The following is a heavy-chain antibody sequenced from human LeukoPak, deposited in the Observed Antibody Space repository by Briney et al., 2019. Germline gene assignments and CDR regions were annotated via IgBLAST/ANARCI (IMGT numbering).Heavy chain of an antibody. Sequence: SVKVSCKASGGTFSSYAISWVRQAPGQGLEWMGRIIPIFGTANYAQKFQGRVTITTDESTSTAYMELSSPRSEDMAVYYCASAYYYDSSGTYWGQGTLVTVSS. J-gene: IGHJ4*02. CDR2: IIPIFGTA. V-gene: IGHV1-69*05. CDR3: ASAYYYDSSGTY. CDR1: GGTFSSYA. D-gene: IGHD3-22*01.